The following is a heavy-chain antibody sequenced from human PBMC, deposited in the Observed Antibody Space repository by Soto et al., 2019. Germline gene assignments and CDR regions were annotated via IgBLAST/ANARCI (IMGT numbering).Heavy chain of an antibody. D-gene: IGHD2-2*01. J-gene: IGHJ6*03. CDR3: AGGVPAATVDYYYYYMDV. Sequence: TSETLSLTCAVYGGAFSGYYWSWIRQPPGKGLEWIGEINHSGSTNYNPSLKSRVTISVDTSKNQFSLKLSSVTAADTAVYYCAGGVPAATVDYYYYYMDVWGKGTTVTVSS. CDR1: GGAFSGYY. CDR2: INHSGST. V-gene: IGHV4-34*01.